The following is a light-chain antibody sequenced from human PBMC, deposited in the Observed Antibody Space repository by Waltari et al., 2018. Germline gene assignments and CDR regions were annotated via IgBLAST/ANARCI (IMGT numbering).Light chain of an antibody. CDR1: SSDVGGYNY. Sequence: QSALTQPASVSGSPGQSITISCTGTSSDVGGYNYVSWYQHHPGKAPKFIIYEVSNRPSGVSHRFSGSKSGNTASLTISGLQAEDEADYYCSSYRSGTSVIFGGGTKVTVL. CDR2: EVS. J-gene: IGLJ2*01. CDR3: SSYRSGTSVI. V-gene: IGLV2-14*01.